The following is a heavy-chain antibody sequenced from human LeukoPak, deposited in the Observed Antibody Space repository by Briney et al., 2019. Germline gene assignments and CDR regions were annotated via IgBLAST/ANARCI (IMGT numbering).Heavy chain of an antibody. CDR2: GDYSGGT. V-gene: IGHV4-39*07. CDR1: GDSFTSVTDY. J-gene: IGHJ4*02. Sequence: KPSETLSLTCTVSGDSFTSVTDYWAWIRQPPGKGLEWIASGDYSGGTYYNPSLESRVAISADMSKNQLSLKLTSVTGADTAVYYCARAPHCSSSSCYLGGYYFDYWGQGALVTVSS. CDR3: ARAPHCSSSSCYLGGYYFDY. D-gene: IGHD2-2*01.